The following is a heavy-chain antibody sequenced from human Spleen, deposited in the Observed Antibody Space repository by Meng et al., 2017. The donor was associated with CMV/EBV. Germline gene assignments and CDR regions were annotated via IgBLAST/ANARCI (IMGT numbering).Heavy chain of an antibody. D-gene: IGHD5-12*01. V-gene: IGHV3-48*03. CDR1: GFSFSSYE. CDR2: ISSSVNTI. CDR3: ASSSWLRLCDY. Sequence: GGSLRLSCAGSGFSFSSYEMNWVRQAPGKGLEWVSYISSSVNTIYYADSVKGRFIISRDNAKNSLYLQMNSLRAEDTAVYYCASSSWLRLCDYWGQGTLVTVSS. J-gene: IGHJ4*02.